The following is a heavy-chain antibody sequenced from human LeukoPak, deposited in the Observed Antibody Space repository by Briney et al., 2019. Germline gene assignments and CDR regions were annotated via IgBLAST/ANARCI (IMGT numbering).Heavy chain of an antibody. J-gene: IGHJ4*02. CDR2: IYYSGST. Sequence: SETLSLTCTVSGGSISSYYWSWIRQPPGKGLEWIGYIYYSGSTYYNPSLKSRVTISVDTSKNQFSLKLSSVTAADTAVYYCARSRYYYDYWGQGTLVTVSS. V-gene: IGHV4-59*12. CDR3: ARSRYYYDY. CDR1: GGSISSYY. D-gene: IGHD1-14*01.